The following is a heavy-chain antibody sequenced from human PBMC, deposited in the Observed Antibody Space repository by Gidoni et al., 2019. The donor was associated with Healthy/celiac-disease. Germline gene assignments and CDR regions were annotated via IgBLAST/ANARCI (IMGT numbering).Heavy chain of an antibody. CDR1: GFTFSSYA. V-gene: IGHV3-30-3*01. CDR2: ISYDGSNK. J-gene: IGHJ4*02. CDR3: AREEGYYGSGSYGFDY. D-gene: IGHD3-10*01. Sequence: QVQLVESGGGVVQPGRSLRLSCAASGFTFSSYAMHWVRQAPGKGLEWVAVISYDGSNKYYADSVKGRFTISRDNSKNTLYLQMNSLRAEDTAVYYCAREEGYYGSGSYGFDYWGQGTLVTVSS.